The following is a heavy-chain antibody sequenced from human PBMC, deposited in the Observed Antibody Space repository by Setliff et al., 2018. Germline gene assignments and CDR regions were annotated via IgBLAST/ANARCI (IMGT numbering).Heavy chain of an antibody. CDR2: ATTSGTYS. D-gene: IGHD6-13*01. Sequence: PGGSLRLSCAASGFTFSSYSMTWVCQAPGKGLEWVSTATTSGTYSYYADSVKGRFTISRDDSKNTLYLQMNSLRAEDTAVYYCAKEKYSSTWYERKPFDCWGQGTLVTVSS. J-gene: IGHJ4*02. CDR3: AKEKYSSTWYERKPFDC. CDR1: GFTFSSYS. V-gene: IGHV3-23*01.